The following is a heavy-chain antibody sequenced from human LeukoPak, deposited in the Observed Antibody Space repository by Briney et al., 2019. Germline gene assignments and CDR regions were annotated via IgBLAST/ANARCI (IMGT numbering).Heavy chain of an antibody. CDR1: GFTFSSYS. CDR3: AQLLLRGPTA. J-gene: IGHJ4*02. CDR2: ISTSSSYI. D-gene: IGHD2-15*01. V-gene: IGHV3-21*01. Sequence: GGSLRLSCEASGFTFSSYSMNWVRQAPGKGLEWVSSISTSSSYIHQADSVKGRFTISRDNAKNSLYLQMNSLRAEDTAVYYCAQLLLRGPTAWGQGTLVTVSS.